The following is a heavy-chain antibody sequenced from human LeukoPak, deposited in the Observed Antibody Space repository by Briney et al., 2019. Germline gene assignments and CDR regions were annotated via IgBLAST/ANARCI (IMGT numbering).Heavy chain of an antibody. CDR3: ARAGSYSSSSVGWFGP. CDR1: GFTFSSSG. D-gene: IGHD6-6*01. J-gene: IGHJ5*02. Sequence: GGSLRLSCSTSGFTFSSSGMHWVRQAPGKGLEWVAVIWYDGSNKWYADSVKGRFTISRDNSKNTLYPQMNSLRVDDTAVYYCARAGSYSSSSVGWFGPWGQGTLVTVSS. V-gene: IGHV3-33*01. CDR2: IWYDGSNK.